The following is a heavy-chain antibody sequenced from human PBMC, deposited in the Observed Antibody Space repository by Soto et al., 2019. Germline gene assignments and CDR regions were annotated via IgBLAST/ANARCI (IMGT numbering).Heavy chain of an antibody. J-gene: IGHJ4*02. Sequence: PGGSLRLSCSASRFTFSSYAMHWVRQAPGKGLEYVSSISTNGGSTHYADSVKGRFTISRDNSKNTQYLQMSSLRVDDTAVYYCVKGEYYYDSSGYYPFDYWGQGTLVTVSS. CDR1: RFTFSSYA. CDR3: VKGEYYYDSSGYYPFDY. D-gene: IGHD3-22*01. V-gene: IGHV3-64D*06. CDR2: ISTNGGST.